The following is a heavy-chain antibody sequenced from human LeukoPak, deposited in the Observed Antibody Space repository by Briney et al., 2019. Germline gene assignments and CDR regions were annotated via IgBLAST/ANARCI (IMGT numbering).Heavy chain of an antibody. CDR1: GRSISRSNSY. J-gene: IGHJ4*02. Sequence: AETVSLTCSVSGRSISRSNSYRGWRRQPPGKVLEWIGCLYYGGNSYYNPSLKRRVTISADTPKNPFSLKLTPVTAGDMAVYYCVIMAGYWGQGVLVTVPS. V-gene: IGHV4-39*01. D-gene: IGHD3-10*01. CDR3: VIMAGY. CDR2: LYYGGNS.